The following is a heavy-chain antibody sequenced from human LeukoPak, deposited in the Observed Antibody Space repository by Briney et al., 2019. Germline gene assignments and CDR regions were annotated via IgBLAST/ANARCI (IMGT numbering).Heavy chain of an antibody. J-gene: IGHJ4*02. Sequence: ASVKVSCKASGYTFTGYYMHWVRQAPGQGLEWMGRINPNSGGTNYAQKFQGRVTMTRDTSISTAYMELSRLRSDDTAVYYCARGGAEYSSSSEADYWGQGTLVTVSS. V-gene: IGHV1-2*06. D-gene: IGHD6-6*01. CDR1: GYTFTGYY. CDR2: INPNSGGT. CDR3: ARGGAEYSSSSEADY.